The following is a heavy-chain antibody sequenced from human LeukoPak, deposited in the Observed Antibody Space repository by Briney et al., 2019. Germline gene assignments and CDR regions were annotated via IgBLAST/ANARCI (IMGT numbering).Heavy chain of an antibody. Sequence: EASVKVSCKASGGTFSSYAISWVRQAPGRGLEWMGGIIPIFGTANYAQKFQGRVTITTDESTSTAYMELSSLRSEDTAVYYCARGVATGSTHYYYYMDVWGKGTTVTVSS. CDR2: IIPIFGTA. CDR3: ARGVATGSTHYYYYMDV. J-gene: IGHJ6*03. V-gene: IGHV1-69*05. CDR1: GGTFSSYA. D-gene: IGHD6-13*01.